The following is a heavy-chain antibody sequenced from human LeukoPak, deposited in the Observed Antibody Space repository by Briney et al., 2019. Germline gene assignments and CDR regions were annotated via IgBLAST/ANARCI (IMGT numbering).Heavy chain of an antibody. J-gene: IGHJ3*02. Sequence: PSETLSLTCTVSGGSISSYYWSWIRQPPGKGLEWIGYIYTSGSTNYNPSLKSRVTISVDTSKNQFSLKLSSVTAADTAVYYCARLWGFDAFDIWGQGTMVTVSS. CDR1: GGSISSYY. CDR3: ARLWGFDAFDI. CDR2: IYTSGST. D-gene: IGHD3-16*01. V-gene: IGHV4-4*09.